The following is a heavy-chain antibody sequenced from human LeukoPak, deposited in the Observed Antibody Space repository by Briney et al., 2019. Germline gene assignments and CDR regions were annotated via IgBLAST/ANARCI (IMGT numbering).Heavy chain of an antibody. J-gene: IGHJ4*02. V-gene: IGHV3-21*06. CDR3: ATETNGRHYDY. CDR1: GLTFSTSG. CDR2: IGPTGSDR. D-gene: IGHD1-14*01. Sequence: PGGSLRLSCTASGLTFSTSGFNWVRQAPGKGLEWVASIGPTGSDRYHADSIKGRFTISRDNANNFLYLQMNSPRAEDTAVYYCATETNGRHYDYWGQETLLTVSS.